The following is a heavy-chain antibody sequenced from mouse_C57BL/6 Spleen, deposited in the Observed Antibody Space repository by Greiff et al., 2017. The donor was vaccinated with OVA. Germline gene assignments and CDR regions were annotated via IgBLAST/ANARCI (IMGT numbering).Heavy chain of an antibody. V-gene: IGHV6-3*01. J-gene: IGHJ2*01. Sequence: EVQRVASGGGLVPPGGSMKLSCVASGFTFSNYWMNWVRQSPEKGLEWVAQIRLKSDNYATHYAESVKGRFTISRDDSKSSVYLQMNNLRAEDTGIYYCTGGGLFDYWGQGTTLTVSS. CDR1: GFTFSNYW. CDR3: TGGGLFDY. CDR2: IRLKSDNYAT.